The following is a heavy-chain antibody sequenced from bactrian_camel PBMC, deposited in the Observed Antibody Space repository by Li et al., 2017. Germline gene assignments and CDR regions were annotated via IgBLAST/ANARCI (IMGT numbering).Heavy chain of an antibody. Sequence: HVQLVESGGGLVQPGGSLRLSCTSSRSTSDASHMGWYRQAPGNECELVANIESDGSTYYAESVKGRFTISRDNAKNILYLQMNSLKPEDTAMYYCANLGTYLPGLDWGQGTQVTVS. CDR3: ANLGTYLPGLD. CDR1: RSTSDASH. V-gene: IGHV3S55*01. D-gene: IGHD2*01. CDR2: IESDGST. J-gene: IGHJ4*01.